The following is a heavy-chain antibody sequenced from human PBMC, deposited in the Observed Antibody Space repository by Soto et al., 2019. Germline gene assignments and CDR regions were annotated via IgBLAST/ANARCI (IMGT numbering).Heavy chain of an antibody. CDR2: INAGNGNT. J-gene: IGHJ6*03. V-gene: IGHV1-3*01. Sequence: ASVKVSCKASGYTFTSYAMHWVRQAPGQRLEWMGWINAGNGNTKYSQKFQGRVTITRDTSASTAYMELSSLRSEDTAVYYCARDLATVTTWGYYSMDVWGQGTTVTVSS. CDR3: ARDLATVTTWGYYSMDV. D-gene: IGHD4-17*01. CDR1: GYTFTSYA.